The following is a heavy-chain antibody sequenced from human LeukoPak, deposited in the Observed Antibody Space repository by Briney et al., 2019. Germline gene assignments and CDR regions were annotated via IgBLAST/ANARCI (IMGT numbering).Heavy chain of an antibody. D-gene: IGHD1-26*01. Sequence: QAGGSLRLSCAASGFTFSDDEMSWVRQAPGKGLEWVANVKQDGSEKYYVDSVKGRFTISRDNAKNSLYLQMNSLKTEDTAVYYCTVGASHSWGQGTLVTVSS. V-gene: IGHV3-7*03. CDR2: VKQDGSEK. CDR1: GFTFSDDE. CDR3: TVGASHS. J-gene: IGHJ4*02.